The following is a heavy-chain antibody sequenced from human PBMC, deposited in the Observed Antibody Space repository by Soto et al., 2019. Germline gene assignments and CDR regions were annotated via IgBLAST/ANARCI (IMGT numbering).Heavy chain of an antibody. Sequence: EVQLVESGGGVVRPGGSLRLSCAASGFTFDDYGMSWVRQAPGKGLEWVSGINWNGGSTGYADSVKGRFTISRDNAKXSXCLQMNSLRAEDTALYYCARDVESWFGELLCVWFDPWGQGTLVTVSS. CDR1: GFTFDDYG. D-gene: IGHD3-10*01. J-gene: IGHJ5*02. CDR2: INWNGGST. CDR3: ARDVESWFGELLCVWFDP. V-gene: IGHV3-20*04.